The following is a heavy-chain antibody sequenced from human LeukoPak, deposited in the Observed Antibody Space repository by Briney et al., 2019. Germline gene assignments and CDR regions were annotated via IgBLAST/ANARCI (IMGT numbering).Heavy chain of an antibody. CDR2: ISSSSSYI. J-gene: IGHJ4*02. D-gene: IGHD3-22*01. CDR1: GFTFSSYN. CDR3: ARDYFFDSSGYYGH. Sequence: GGSLRLSCEASGFTFSSYNMNWFRQAPGKGLEWAPPISSSSSYIYYADSVKGRFTISRDNARNSLYLQMNSLRAEDTAVYYCARDYFFDSSGYYGHWGQGTLVTVSS. V-gene: IGHV3-21*01.